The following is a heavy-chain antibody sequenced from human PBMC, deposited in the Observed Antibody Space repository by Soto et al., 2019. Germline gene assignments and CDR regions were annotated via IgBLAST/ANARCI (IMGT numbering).Heavy chain of an antibody. CDR2: ISYDGSNK. CDR1: GFTFSSYG. D-gene: IGHD2-15*01. Sequence: QVQLVESGGGVVQPGMSLRLSCAASGFTFSSYGMHWVRQAPGKGLEWVAVISYDGSNKYYADSVKGRFTISRDNSKNPLYLQMNSLRAEDTAVYYCAKDLRRYCSGGSCYPYDYWGQGTLVTVSS. CDR3: AKDLRRYCSGGSCYPYDY. V-gene: IGHV3-30*18. J-gene: IGHJ4*02.